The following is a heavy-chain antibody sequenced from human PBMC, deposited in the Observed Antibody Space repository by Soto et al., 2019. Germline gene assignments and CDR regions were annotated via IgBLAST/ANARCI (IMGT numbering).Heavy chain of an antibody. CDR3: ARDSSASRWFI. CDR1: GTSISRNGAY. J-gene: IGHJ4*02. CDR2: IHYSGST. Sequence: SETLSLTCTVSGTSISRNGAYWSWIRQHPGKGLEWIGYIHYSGSTYYNPSLKSRVTISIDTSKNQFSLKLSSVTAADTAVYYCARDSSASRWFIWGQGTLVTVSS. V-gene: IGHV4-31*03. D-gene: IGHD3-22*01.